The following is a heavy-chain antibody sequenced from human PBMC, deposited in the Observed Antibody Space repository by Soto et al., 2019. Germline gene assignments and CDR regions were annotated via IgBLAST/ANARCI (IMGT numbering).Heavy chain of an antibody. CDR2: INPNSGGT. CDR1: RYTFTGYY. D-gene: IGHD4-17*01. Sequence: GASVKVSCKASRYTFTGYYMHWVRQAPGQGLEWMGWINPNSGGTNYAQTFQGRVIMTRDTSISTAYMELSRLRSDDTAVYYCAKDWQYGDYGYYFDYWGQGTLVTVSS. J-gene: IGHJ4*02. V-gene: IGHV1-2*02. CDR3: AKDWQYGDYGYYFDY.